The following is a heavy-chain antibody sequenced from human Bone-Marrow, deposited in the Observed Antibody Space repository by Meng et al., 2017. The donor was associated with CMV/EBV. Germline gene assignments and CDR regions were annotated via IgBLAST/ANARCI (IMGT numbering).Heavy chain of an antibody. CDR2: IIPIFGTA. CDR3: ARDGGLAGYNWFTP. Sequence: SVKVSCKASGYTFTSYGISWVRQAPGQGLEWMGGIIPIFGTANYAQKFQGRVTITTDESTSTAYMGLSSLRSEDTAVYYCARDGGLAGYNWFTPWARGPLAPFP. CDR1: GYTFTSYG. V-gene: IGHV1-69*05. D-gene: IGHD2-15*01. J-gene: IGHJ5*02.